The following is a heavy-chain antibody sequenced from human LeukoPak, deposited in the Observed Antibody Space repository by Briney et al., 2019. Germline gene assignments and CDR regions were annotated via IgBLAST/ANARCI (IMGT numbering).Heavy chain of an antibody. J-gene: IGHJ3*02. Sequence: GGSLRLSCAASGFTFSSYGMHWVRQAPGKGLEWVAVIWYDGSNKYYADSVKGRFSISRDNSKNTLYLQMNSLRAEDTAVYYCARDALDIVVVPAAIWAPHHDAFDIWGQGTMVTVSS. V-gene: IGHV3-33*01. CDR3: ARDALDIVVVPAAIWAPHHDAFDI. D-gene: IGHD2-2*02. CDR2: IWYDGSNK. CDR1: GFTFSSYG.